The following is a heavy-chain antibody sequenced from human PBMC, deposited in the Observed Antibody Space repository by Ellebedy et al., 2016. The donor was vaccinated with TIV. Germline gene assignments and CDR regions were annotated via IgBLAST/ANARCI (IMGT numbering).Heavy chain of an antibody. J-gene: IGHJ4*02. CDR1: GGSISSGDYY. CDR2: IYYSGST. D-gene: IGHD3-10*01. Sequence: SETLSLXXTVSGGSISSGDYYWSWIRQPPGKGLEWIGYIYYSGSTYYNPSLKSRVTISVDTSKNQFSLKLSSVTAADTAVYYCARGNYYGSGSSLEFFDYWGQGTLVTVSS. V-gene: IGHV4-30-4*01. CDR3: ARGNYYGSGSSLEFFDY.